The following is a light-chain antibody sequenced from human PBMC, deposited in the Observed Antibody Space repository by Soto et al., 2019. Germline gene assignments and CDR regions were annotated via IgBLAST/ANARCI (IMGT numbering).Light chain of an antibody. CDR1: QSVSSSY. V-gene: IGKV3-20*01. Sequence: EIVLTQSPGTLSLSPGERATLSSRASQSVSSSYLAWYQQKPGQAPRLLIYGASSRATGIPDRFSGSGSGTDFSFTIRRLEPEDVAVYYCQQYGSSPPYTFGQGTKLEIK. CDR2: GAS. J-gene: IGKJ2*01. CDR3: QQYGSSPPYT.